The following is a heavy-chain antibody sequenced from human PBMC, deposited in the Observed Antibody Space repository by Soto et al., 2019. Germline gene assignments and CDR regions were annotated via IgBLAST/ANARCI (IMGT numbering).Heavy chain of an antibody. CDR2: ISPYNDYT. CDR3: ARGGFYDNSWGKLSHYGLDV. Sequence: ASVTVSCQASGYTFIRYGISWVRLAPGQGLEWMGWISPYNDYTIYAQKLQGRVTMTTDTSTRTVYMELRSLKSDDTAVYYCARGGFYDNSWGKLSHYGLDVWGQGTSVTVSS. V-gene: IGHV1-18*01. D-gene: IGHD3-16*01. J-gene: IGHJ6*02. CDR1: GYTFIRYG.